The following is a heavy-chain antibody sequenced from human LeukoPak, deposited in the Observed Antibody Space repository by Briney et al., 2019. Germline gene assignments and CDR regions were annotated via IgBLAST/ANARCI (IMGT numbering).Heavy chain of an antibody. CDR1: GGSISSYY. V-gene: IGHV4-59*08. J-gene: IGHJ4*02. CDR2: IYYSGST. CDR3: ARHETGYYFDY. Sequence: PSETLSLTCTVSGGSISSYYWSWIRQPPGKGLEWMGYIYYSGSTNYNPSLKSRVTISVDTSKNQFSLKLSSVTAADTAVYYCARHETGYYFDYWGQGTLVTVSS.